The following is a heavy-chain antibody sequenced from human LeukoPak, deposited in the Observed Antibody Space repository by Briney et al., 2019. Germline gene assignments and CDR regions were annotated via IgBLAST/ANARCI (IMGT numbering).Heavy chain of an antibody. V-gene: IGHV3-66*01. J-gene: IGHJ4*02. CDR3: ARDGGWELLDY. CDR1: GFTVSSNY. D-gene: IGHD1-26*01. CDR2: IYSGGSS. Sequence: GGSLRLSCAASGFTVSSNYMSWVRQAPGKGLEWVSVIYSGGSSYYTDSVKGRFTISRDNAKNSLYLQMNSLRAEDTAVYYCARDGGWELLDYWGQGTLVTVSS.